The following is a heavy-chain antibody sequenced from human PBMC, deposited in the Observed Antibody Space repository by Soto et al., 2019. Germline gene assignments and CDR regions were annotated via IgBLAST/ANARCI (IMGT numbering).Heavy chain of an antibody. CDR2: IGTAGDT. V-gene: IGHV3-13*01. CDR1: GFTFSSYD. CDR3: AKGRYNRSGSGWYLVNYYYYYGMDV. J-gene: IGHJ6*02. D-gene: IGHD6-19*01. Sequence: PGGSLRLSCAASGFTFSSYDMHWVRQATGKGLEWVSAIGTAGDTYYPGSVKGRFTISRENAKNSLYLQMNSLRAGDTAVYYCAKGRYNRSGSGWYLVNYYYYYGMDVWGQGTTVTVSS.